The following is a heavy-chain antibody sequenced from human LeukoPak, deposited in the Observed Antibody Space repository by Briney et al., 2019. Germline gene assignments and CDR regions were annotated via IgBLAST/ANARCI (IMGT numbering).Heavy chain of an antibody. V-gene: IGHV1-18*01. J-gene: IGHJ4*02. CDR2: ISAYNGNT. Sequence: ASVKVSCKASGYTFTSYGISWVRQAPGQGLEWMGWISAYNGNTNYAQKLQGRVTMTTDTSTSTAYMELRGLRSDDTAVYYCAREYYYDSSGYAINFDYWGQGTLVTVSS. D-gene: IGHD3-22*01. CDR1: GYTFTSYG. CDR3: AREYYYDSSGYAINFDY.